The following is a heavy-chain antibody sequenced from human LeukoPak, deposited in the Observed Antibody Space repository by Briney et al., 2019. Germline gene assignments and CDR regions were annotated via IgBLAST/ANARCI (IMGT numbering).Heavy chain of an antibody. J-gene: IGHJ4*02. D-gene: IGHD2-15*01. V-gene: IGHV3-30*02. CDR2: IQYDGSNK. CDR3: AKDSHSYCTGASCYSHGRGFDY. Sequence: PGGSLRFSCAASGFTFSNYGMHWVRQAPGKGLKWVAFIQYDGSNKDYEDSVKGRFTISRDNSRNTLYLQMNSLRAEDTALYYCAKDSHSYCTGASCYSHGRGFDYWGQGILVTVSS. CDR1: GFTFSNYG.